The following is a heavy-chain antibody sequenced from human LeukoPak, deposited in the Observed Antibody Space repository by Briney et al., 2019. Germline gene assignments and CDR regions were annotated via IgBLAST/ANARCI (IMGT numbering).Heavy chain of an antibody. CDR3: ARDRMGSADFWSGYYTGTFDY. D-gene: IGHD3-3*01. CDR2: INCDGSST. V-gene: IGHV3-74*01. J-gene: IGHJ4*02. CDR1: GFTFSSYW. Sequence: GGSLRLSCAASGFTFSSYWMHWVRQAPGKGLVWVSRINCDGSSTSYADSVKGRFTISRDNAKNTLYLQMNMLRAEDTAVYYCARDRMGSADFWSGYYTGTFDYWGQGTLVTVSS.